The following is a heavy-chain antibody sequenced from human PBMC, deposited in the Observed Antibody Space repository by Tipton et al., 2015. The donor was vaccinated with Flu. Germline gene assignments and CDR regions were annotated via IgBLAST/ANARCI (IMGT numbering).Heavy chain of an antibody. CDR3: ARIRYCANGICYRLYYFDF. V-gene: IGHV3-48*03. CDR2: ISSSGNTV. D-gene: IGHD2-8*01. Sequence: SLRLSCEGSGFTFNNYEMHWVRRAPGKGLEWVSYISSSGNTVYYADSVKGRFTVSRDNAKNSVYLQMNSLRAEDTAVYYCARIRYCANGICYRLYYFDFWGQGTLVTVSS. CDR1: GFTFNNYE. J-gene: IGHJ4*02.